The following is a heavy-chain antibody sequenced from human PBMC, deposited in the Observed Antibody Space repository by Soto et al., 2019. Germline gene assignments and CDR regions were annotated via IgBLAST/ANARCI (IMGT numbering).Heavy chain of an antibody. Sequence: PSETLSLTCTVSGGSVSSGSYYWSWIRQPPGKGLEWIGYNSYTGSTNYNPSLKSRVTISVDTSKNQFSLNLSSVTAADTAVYFCVGNYAMDVWGPGTTVTVSS. V-gene: IGHV4-61*01. CDR2: NSYTGST. D-gene: IGHD1-26*01. CDR3: VGNYAMDV. J-gene: IGHJ6*02. CDR1: GGSVSSGSYY.